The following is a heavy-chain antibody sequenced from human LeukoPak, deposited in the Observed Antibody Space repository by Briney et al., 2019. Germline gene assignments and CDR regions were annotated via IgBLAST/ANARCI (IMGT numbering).Heavy chain of an antibody. V-gene: IGHV4-30-4*08. D-gene: IGHD3-10*01. Sequence: SQTLSLTCTVSGGSISSGDYYWRWLRQPPGKGLEWLGYIYYSGSTYYNPSLKSRVTISVDTSKNQFSLKLSSVTAADTAVYYCARAGAQGSGSYSNFDYWGQGTLVTVSS. CDR2: IYYSGST. CDR3: ARAGAQGSGSYSNFDY. CDR1: GGSISSGDYY. J-gene: IGHJ4*02.